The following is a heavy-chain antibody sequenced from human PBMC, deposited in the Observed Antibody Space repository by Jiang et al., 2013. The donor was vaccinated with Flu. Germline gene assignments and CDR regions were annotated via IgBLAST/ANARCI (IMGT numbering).Heavy chain of an antibody. V-gene: IGHV6-1*01. D-gene: IGHD6-13*01. Sequence: SQTLSLTCAISGDSVSSNSVAWNWIRQSPSRGLEWLGRTYYRSKWFNDYAVAVKSRITFNPDTSKNQFSLQLTSVTPEDTAVYYCARSRRGYSSSSYGDWFDPWGQGTLVTVSS. CDR2: TYYRSKWFN. J-gene: IGHJ5*02. CDR1: GDSVSSNSVA. CDR3: ARSRRGYSSSSYGDWFDP.